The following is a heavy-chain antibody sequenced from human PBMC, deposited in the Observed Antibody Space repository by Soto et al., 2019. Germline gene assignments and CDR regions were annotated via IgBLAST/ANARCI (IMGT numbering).Heavy chain of an antibody. CDR2: IISNHKK. D-gene: IGHD1-7*01. CDR3: ARIVVPGTIPTFDY. J-gene: IGHJ4*02. CDR1: GFSLRDDTMG. Sequence: SGPTLVNRTETLTLTSTVSGFSLRDDTMGVSCVLHSPRKAWDWLVHIISNHKKSLMKSRQSRITVYEDTAKIQVVLMMTNMDPEDAGTYYCARIVVPGTIPTFDYWGQGT. V-gene: IGHV2-26*01.